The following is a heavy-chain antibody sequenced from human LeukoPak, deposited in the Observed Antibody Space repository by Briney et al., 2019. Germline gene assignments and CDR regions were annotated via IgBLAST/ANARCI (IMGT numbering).Heavy chain of an antibody. J-gene: IGHJ5*02. CDR2: IYISGST. Sequence: PSETLSLTCTVSGGSISSYYWSWIRQPAGKGLEWVGRIYISGSTNYNPSLKSRVTMSLDRFKNQLSLKLSSVTAADSAVYYCARDLYDSSGYTENWFDPWGQGTLVTVSS. CDR3: ARDLYDSSGYTENWFDP. CDR1: GGSISSYY. V-gene: IGHV4-4*07. D-gene: IGHD3-22*01.